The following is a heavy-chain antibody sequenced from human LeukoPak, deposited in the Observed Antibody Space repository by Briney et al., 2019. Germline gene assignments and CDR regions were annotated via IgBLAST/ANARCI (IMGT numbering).Heavy chain of an antibody. CDR2: ISGSGTNT. CDR1: GFTFSSYA. Sequence: GESLRLSCAASGFTFSSYAMSWVRQAPGKGLEWVSAISGSGTNTYYADSVKGRFTISRENSKNTLYLQMNSLRAEDTAVYYCAKELECFYYDSGFDYWGQGTLVTVSS. J-gene: IGHJ4*02. CDR3: AKELECFYYDSGFDY. D-gene: IGHD3-22*01. V-gene: IGHV3-23*01.